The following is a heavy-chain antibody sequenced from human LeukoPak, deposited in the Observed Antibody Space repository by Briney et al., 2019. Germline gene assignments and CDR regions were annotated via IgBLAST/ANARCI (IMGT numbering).Heavy chain of an antibody. J-gene: IGHJ4*02. CDR2: IIPIFGTA. D-gene: IGHD2-15*01. CDR3: ARDRYCSGGSCYIYFDY. CDR1: GGTFSSYA. V-gene: IGHV1-69*13. Sequence: GASVMVSCKASGGTFSSYAISWVRQAPGQGLEWMGGIIPIFGTANYAQRFQGRVTITADESTSTAYMELSSLRSEDTAVYYCARDRYCSGGSCYIYFDYWGQGTLVTVSS.